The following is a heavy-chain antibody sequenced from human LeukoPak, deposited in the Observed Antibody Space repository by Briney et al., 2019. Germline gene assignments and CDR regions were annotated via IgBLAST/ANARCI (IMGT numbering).Heavy chain of an antibody. D-gene: IGHD6-13*01. Sequence: SETLSLTCTVSGGSISSYYWSWIRQPPGKGLEWIGYIYYSGSTNYNPSLKSRVTISVDTSKDQFSLKLSSVTAADTAVYYCARYAGLGAFDIWGQGTMVTVSS. CDR2: IYYSGST. CDR1: GGSISSYY. CDR3: ARYAGLGAFDI. V-gene: IGHV4-59*01. J-gene: IGHJ3*02.